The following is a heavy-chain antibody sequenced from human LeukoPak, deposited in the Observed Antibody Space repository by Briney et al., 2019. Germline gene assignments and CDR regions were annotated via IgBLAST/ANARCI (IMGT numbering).Heavy chain of an antibody. CDR1: GFTFSSYE. D-gene: IGHD6-13*01. CDR3: ARDYSSSWVQAFDY. CDR2: ISSSGSTI. Sequence: PGRSLRLSCAASGFTFSSYEMNWVRQAPGKGLEWVSYISSSGSTIYYADSVKGRFTISRDNAKNSLYLQMNSLRAEDTAVYYCARDYSSSWVQAFDYWGQGTLVTVSS. V-gene: IGHV3-48*03. J-gene: IGHJ4*02.